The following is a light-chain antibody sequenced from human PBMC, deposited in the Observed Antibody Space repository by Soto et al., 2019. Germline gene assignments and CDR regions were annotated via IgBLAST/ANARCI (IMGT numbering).Light chain of an antibody. J-gene: IGKJ5*01. CDR1: QSVSSN. Sequence: EIVMTQSPATLSLSPGERASLSCRASQSVSSNLAWYQQKPGQATRLIIYDASNRATGIPARFSGSGSGTDFTLTISSLEPEDFAVYYCQQRSNWHPITFGQGTRLEIK. V-gene: IGKV3D-11*02. CDR2: DAS. CDR3: QQRSNWHPIT.